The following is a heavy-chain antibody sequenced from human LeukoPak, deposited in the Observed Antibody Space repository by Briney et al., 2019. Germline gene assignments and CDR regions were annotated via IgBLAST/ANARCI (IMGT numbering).Heavy chain of an antibody. D-gene: IGHD2-21*02. J-gene: IGHJ4*02. CDR1: GFTFSTYS. CDR3: ARDGSRGNLVTAPDF. V-gene: IGHV3-21*01. Sequence: GGSLRLSCAASGFTFSTYSMTWVRRAPGKGLEWVSSITSSSSYIYYADSVKGRFTISRDNAKSSLYLQMNSMRAEDTALYYCARDGSRGNLVTAPDFWGQGTLATVSS. CDR2: ITSSSSYI.